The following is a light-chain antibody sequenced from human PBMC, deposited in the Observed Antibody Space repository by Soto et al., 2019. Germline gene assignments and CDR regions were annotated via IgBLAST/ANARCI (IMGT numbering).Light chain of an antibody. J-gene: IGLJ1*01. Sequence: QSALTQPASVSGSPGQSITISCTGTSSDVGGYNYVSWYQQHSGKAPKLMIYEVSNRPSGVSNRFSGSKSANTASLTISGLQAEDEGDYYCSSYRSSSTDVFGTGTKLTVL. CDR2: EVS. CDR1: SSDVGGYNY. V-gene: IGLV2-14*01. CDR3: SSYRSSSTDV.